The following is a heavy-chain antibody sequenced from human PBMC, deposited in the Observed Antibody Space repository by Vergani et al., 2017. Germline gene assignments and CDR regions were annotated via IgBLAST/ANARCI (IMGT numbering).Heavy chain of an antibody. D-gene: IGHD2-15*01. Sequence: EVQLVESGGGLVKPGGSLRLSCAASGFTFSSYSMNWVRQAPGKGLEWVSSISSSSSYIYYADSVKGRFTISRDNGKNSLYLQMSSLRAEDTAVYYCARDPTPQYCSGGSCYSGWFDPWGQGTLVTVSS. V-gene: IGHV3-21*01. CDR2: ISSSSSYI. J-gene: IGHJ5*02. CDR1: GFTFSSYS. CDR3: ARDPTPQYCSGGSCYSGWFDP.